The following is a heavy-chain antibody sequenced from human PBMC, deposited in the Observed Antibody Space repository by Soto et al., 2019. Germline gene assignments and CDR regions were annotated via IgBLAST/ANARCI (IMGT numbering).Heavy chain of an antibody. J-gene: IGHJ5*02. CDR3: ARSSGVSATYWSDA. D-gene: IGHD3-10*01. V-gene: IGHV4-4*02. CDR2: IYYSGST. Sequence: PSETLSLTCGVSGGSISSINWWSWVRQTPGKGLEWIGEIYYSGSTNYNPSLTSRVTMSIDKSKNQFFLNLTSVTAADTAVYYCARSSGVSATYWSDAWGKGTLVTVSS. CDR1: GGSISSINW.